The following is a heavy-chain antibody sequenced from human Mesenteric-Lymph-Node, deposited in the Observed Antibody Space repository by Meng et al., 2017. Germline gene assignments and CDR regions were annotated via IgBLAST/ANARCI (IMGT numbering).Heavy chain of an antibody. V-gene: IGHV4-4*02. J-gene: IGHJ4*02. CDR2: IYHSGST. CDR1: GGSISSSNW. Sequence: SETLSLTCAVSGGSISSSNWWSWVRQPPGKGLEWIGEIYHSGSTNYNPSLKSRVTISVDKSKNQFSLKLSSVTAADTAVYYCARDYGELLTALLFWGQGTLVTVSS. CDR3: ARDYGELLTALLF. D-gene: IGHD3-10*01.